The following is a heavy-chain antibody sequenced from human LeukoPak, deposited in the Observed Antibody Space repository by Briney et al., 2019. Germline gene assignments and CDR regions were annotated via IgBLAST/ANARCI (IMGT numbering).Heavy chain of an antibody. CDR3: ARVYKDYGDYSNWFDP. Sequence: ASVKVSCKASGYTFTSYDINWVRQATGQGLEWMGWMNPNSGNTGYAQKFQGRVTMTRNTSISTAYMELSSLRSEDTAVYYCARVYKDYGDYSNWFDPWGQGTLVTVSS. V-gene: IGHV1-8*01. J-gene: IGHJ5*02. CDR1: GYTFTSYD. D-gene: IGHD4-17*01. CDR2: MNPNSGNT.